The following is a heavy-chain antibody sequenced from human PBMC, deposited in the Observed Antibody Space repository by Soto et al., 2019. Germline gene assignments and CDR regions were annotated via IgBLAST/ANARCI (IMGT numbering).Heavy chain of an antibody. V-gene: IGHV3-21*01. CDR1: GLSFISYA. D-gene: IGHD6-19*01. J-gene: IGHJ3*01. CDR3: STSGSGWYGVDFDV. Sequence: PGGSLKLSCAAFGLSFISYAMTWSRKAQGKGLEWVSSISSSGSFTDYADSVRGRFTISRDNAKNSLYLQMTSLSAEDTAVYYCSTSGSGWYGVDFDVWGQGTMVTVSS. CDR2: ISSSGSFT.